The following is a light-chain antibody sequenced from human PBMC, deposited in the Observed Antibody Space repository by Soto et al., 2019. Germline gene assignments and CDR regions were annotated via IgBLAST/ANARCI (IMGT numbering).Light chain of an antibody. CDR2: GAS. CDR1: QSVSSSY. Sequence: EIVLTQSPGTLSLSPGERATLSCRASQSVSSSYLAWYQQKPGQTPRLLIYGASSRATGIPDRFSGSGSGTEFPFTISRLEPEDFAVYYCQQYGSSLFTFGPGTKVDI. J-gene: IGKJ3*01. V-gene: IGKV3-20*01. CDR3: QQYGSSLFT.